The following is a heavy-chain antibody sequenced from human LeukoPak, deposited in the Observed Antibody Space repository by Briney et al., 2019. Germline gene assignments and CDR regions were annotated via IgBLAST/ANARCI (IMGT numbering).Heavy chain of an antibody. CDR2: ISGSGGST. Sequence: HTGGSLRLSCAASGFTFSSYAMSWVRQAPGKGLEWVSAISGSGGSTYYADSVKGRFTISRDNSKNTLYLQMNSLRAEDTAVYYCARDWHDIVVVPAAMLDYYYYYGMDVWGQGTTVTVSS. D-gene: IGHD2-2*01. J-gene: IGHJ6*02. V-gene: IGHV3-23*01. CDR3: ARDWHDIVVVPAAMLDYYYYYGMDV. CDR1: GFTFSSYA.